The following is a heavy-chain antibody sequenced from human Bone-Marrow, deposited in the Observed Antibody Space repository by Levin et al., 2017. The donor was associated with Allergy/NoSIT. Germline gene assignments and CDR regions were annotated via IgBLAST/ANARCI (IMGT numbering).Heavy chain of an antibody. D-gene: IGHD1-26*01. J-gene: IGHJ4*02. CDR1: GFTFSSYG. Sequence: SCAASGFTFSSYGMHWVRQAPGKGLEWVAVIWYDGSNKYYADSVKGRFTISRDNSKNTLYLQMNSLRAEDTAVYYCARGSGSYYYFDYWGQGTLVTVSS. CDR2: IWYDGSNK. CDR3: ARGSGSYYYFDY. V-gene: IGHV3-33*01.